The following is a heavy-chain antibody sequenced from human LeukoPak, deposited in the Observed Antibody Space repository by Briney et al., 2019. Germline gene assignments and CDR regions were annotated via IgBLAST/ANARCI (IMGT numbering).Heavy chain of an antibody. J-gene: IGHJ4*02. CDR3: AKDGYYYDSSGYLDY. CDR2: ISGSGGST. V-gene: IGHV3-23*01. D-gene: IGHD3-22*01. CDR1: GFTFSSYA. Sequence: GGSLRLSCAASGFTFSSYAMSWVRQAPGKGLEWVSAISGSGGSTYYADSVKGRFTISRDNSKNTLYLQMNSLRAEDTAVYNCAKDGYYYDSSGYLDYWGQGTLVIVSS.